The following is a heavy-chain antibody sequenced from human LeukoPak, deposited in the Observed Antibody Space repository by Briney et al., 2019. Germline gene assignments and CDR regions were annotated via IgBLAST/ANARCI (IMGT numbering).Heavy chain of an antibody. CDR2: MNPKSGAT. V-gene: IGHV1-2*02. Sequence: GASVKVSCRASGYTFTGYYLHWVRQAPGQGLEWMGWMNPKSGATDYARKFQGRVTMTRDTSISTAYMELTRLRSDDTAVYFCARGSDYDDYFYMDVWGKGTTVTVSS. CDR1: GYTFTGYY. CDR3: ARGSDYDDYFYMDV. J-gene: IGHJ6*03.